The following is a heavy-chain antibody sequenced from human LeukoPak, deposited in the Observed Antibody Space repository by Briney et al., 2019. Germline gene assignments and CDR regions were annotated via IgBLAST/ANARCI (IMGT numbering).Heavy chain of an antibody. D-gene: IGHD6-19*01. J-gene: IGHJ4*02. V-gene: IGHV4-39*07. CDR1: GGSIRSSYYY. CDR3: ARHPPQWLVPGYFDY. Sequence: SETLSLTCTVSGGSIRSSYYYWGWIRQPPGKGLEWIGSIYDSGSTYYNPSLKSRVTISVDTSKNQFSLKLSSVTAADTAVYYCARHPPQWLVPGYFDYWGQGTLVTVSS. CDR2: IYDSGST.